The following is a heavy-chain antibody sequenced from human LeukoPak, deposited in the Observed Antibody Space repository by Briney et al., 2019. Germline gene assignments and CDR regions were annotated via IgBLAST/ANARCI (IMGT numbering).Heavy chain of an antibody. D-gene: IGHD5-18*01. J-gene: IGHJ4*02. V-gene: IGHV4-61*02. CDR1: GGSISSGSYY. Sequence: SETLSLTCTVSGGSISSGSYYWSWIRQPAGKGLEWIGRIYTSGSTNYNPSLKSRVTISVDTSKNQFSLKLSSVTAADTAVYYCARHEDTAMVVSPFDYWGQGTLVTVSS. CDR3: ARHEDTAMVVSPFDY. CDR2: IYTSGST.